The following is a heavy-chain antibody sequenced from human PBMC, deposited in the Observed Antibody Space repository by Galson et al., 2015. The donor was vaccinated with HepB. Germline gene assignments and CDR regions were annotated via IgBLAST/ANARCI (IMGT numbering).Heavy chain of an antibody. CDR3: TSTSMASPGHH. CDR1: GFTFSNFW. D-gene: IGHD6-13*01. J-gene: IGHJ4*02. Sequence: SLRLSCAASGFTFSNFWMSWVRQAPGKGLEWMGNIKPDGTDKYYADSMKGRFTIYRDNARNSVYLQIYNVRADDTAVYYCTSTSMASPGHHWGQGTLVTVSS. V-gene: IGHV3-7*03. CDR2: IKPDGTDK.